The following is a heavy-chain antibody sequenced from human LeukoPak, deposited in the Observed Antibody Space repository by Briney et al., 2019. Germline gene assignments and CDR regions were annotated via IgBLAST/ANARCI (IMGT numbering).Heavy chain of an antibody. CDR2: IYHSGNT. J-gene: IGHJ5*02. CDR1: GGSFSGYY. D-gene: IGHD6-13*01. V-gene: IGHV4-34*01. Sequence: SETLSLTCAVYGGSFSGYYWGWIRQPPGKGLERIGNIYHSGNTYYNPSLKSRVTVSLDMSKNQFSLKLNSVTAADTALYYCARAYSSSWYWNWFDPWGQGTLVTVSS. CDR3: ARAYSSSWYWNWFDP.